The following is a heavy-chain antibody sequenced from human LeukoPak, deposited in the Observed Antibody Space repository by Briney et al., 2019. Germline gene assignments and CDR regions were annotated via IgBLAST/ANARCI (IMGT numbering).Heavy chain of an antibody. V-gene: IGHV3-23*01. J-gene: IGHJ6*03. CDR2: ISGSGGST. CDR3: TCGYTYGRYYMDV. D-gene: IGHD2-2*02. CDR1: GFTFSSYA. Sequence: GGSLRLSCAASGFTFSSYAMSWVRQAPGKGLEWVSAISGSGGSTNYADSVKGRFAISRDNSKNTLYLQMNSLRAEDTAVYYCTCGYTYGRYYMDVWGKGTTVTVSS.